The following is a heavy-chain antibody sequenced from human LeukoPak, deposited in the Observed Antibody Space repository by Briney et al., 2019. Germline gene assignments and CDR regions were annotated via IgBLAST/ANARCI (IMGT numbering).Heavy chain of an antibody. V-gene: IGHV4-38-2*02. Sequence: SETLSLTCAVSDYSSSTGYYWGWIRQPPGKGLKWIGSIYHGGSTHYSASLKSRVTISVETSKNQFSLKLSSVTAADTAVYYCAGDHLFSYGYNWFDPWGQGTLVTVSS. CDR2: IYHGGST. D-gene: IGHD5-18*01. CDR1: DYSSSTGYY. CDR3: AGDHLFSYGYNWFDP. J-gene: IGHJ5*02.